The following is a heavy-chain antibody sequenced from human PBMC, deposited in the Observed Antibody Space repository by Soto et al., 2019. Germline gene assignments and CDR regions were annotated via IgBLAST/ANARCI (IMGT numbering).Heavy chain of an antibody. Sequence: SVKVSCKASGGTFSSYAISWVRQAPGQGLEWMGGIIPIFGTANYAQKFQGRVTITADESTSTAYMELSSLRSEDTAVYYCARDAGFGELFDFYYYGMDVWGQGTTVTVSS. CDR2: IIPIFGTA. D-gene: IGHD3-10*01. CDR1: GGTFSSYA. V-gene: IGHV1-69*13. J-gene: IGHJ6*02. CDR3: ARDAGFGELFDFYYYGMDV.